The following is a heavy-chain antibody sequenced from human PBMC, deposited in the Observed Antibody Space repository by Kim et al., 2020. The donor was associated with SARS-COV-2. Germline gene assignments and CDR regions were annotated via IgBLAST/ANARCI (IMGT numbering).Heavy chain of an antibody. CDR1: GDPFIDYF. Sequence: SETLSLTCAVSGDPFIDYFWTWIRQPPGKGLEWIAQVTHNGATTYNPSLKSRVTISVDTSKKRFFLNLNSVTAADTAVYYCARSGVVPSHYFFYYWGLG. D-gene: IGHD3-3*01. CDR2: VTHNGAT. V-gene: IGHV4-34*01. CDR3: ARSGVVPSHYFFYY. J-gene: IGHJ4*02.